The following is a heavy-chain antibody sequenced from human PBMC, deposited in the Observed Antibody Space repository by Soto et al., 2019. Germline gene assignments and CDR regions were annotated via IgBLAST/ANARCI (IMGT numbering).Heavy chain of an antibody. J-gene: IGHJ6*03. Sequence: SETLSLTCTVSGGSINSYYWSWIRQPPGKGLEWIGQIYYTGSTNYNPSLKGRVTISVDRSKNQFSLRLSSVTAADTAVYYCARHQYCSGGSCYSAYYYLAVWGKGTTVTVSS. CDR3: ARHQYCSGGSCYSAYYYLAV. D-gene: IGHD2-15*01. V-gene: IGHV4-59*08. CDR2: IYYTGST. CDR1: GGSINSYY.